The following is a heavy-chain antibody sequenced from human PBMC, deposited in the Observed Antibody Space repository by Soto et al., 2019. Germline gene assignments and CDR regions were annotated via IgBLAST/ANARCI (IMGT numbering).Heavy chain of an antibody. CDR3: ARDRGCFDY. CDR1: RSG. Sequence: RSGWRSFRQAPGKGLEWVAVIWYDGSNKYYADSVKGRFTISRDNSKNTLYLQMNSLRAEDTAAYYCARDRGCFDYWGQGTLVTVSS. J-gene: IGHJ4*02. CDR2: IWYDGSNK. D-gene: IGHD3-10*01. V-gene: IGHV3-33*01.